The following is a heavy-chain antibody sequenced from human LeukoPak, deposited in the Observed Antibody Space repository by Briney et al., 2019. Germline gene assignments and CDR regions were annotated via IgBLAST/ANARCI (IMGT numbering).Heavy chain of an antibody. J-gene: IGHJ4*02. CDR3: AKDGYSSGWTFDY. V-gene: IGHV3-23*01. D-gene: IGHD6-19*01. CDR1: GFTFSSYD. CDR2: ISGSGGST. Sequence: GGSLRLSCAASGFTFSSYDMSWVRQAPGKGLEWVSAISGSGGSTYYADSVKGRFTISRDNSKNTLYLQMNSLRAEDTAVYYCAKDGYSSGWTFDYWGQGTLVTVSS.